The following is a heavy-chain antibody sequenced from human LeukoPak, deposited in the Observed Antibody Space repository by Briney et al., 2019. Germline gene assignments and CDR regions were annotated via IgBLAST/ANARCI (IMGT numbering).Heavy chain of an antibody. D-gene: IGHD3-22*01. CDR1: GGSISSSSYY. J-gene: IGHJ4*02. CDR3: ASQKHYDSSGYYSY. V-gene: IGHV4-39*07. Sequence: SETLSLTCTVSGGSISSSSYYWGWIRQPPGKGLEWIGSIYYSGSTYYNPSLKSRVTISVDTSKNQFSLKLSSVTAADTAVYYCASQKHYDSSGYYSYWGQGTLVTVSS. CDR2: IYYSGST.